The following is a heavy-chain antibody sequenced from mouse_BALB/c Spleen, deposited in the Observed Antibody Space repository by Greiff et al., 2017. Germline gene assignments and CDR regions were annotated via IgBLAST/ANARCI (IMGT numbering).Heavy chain of an antibody. Sequence: QVQLKQSGAELMKPGASVKISCKATGYTFSSYWIEWVKQRPGHGLEWIGEILPGSGSTNYNEKFKGKATFTADTSSNTAYMQLSSLTSEDSAVYYCARATVVATDYAMDYWGQGTSVTVSS. CDR2: ILPGSGST. V-gene: IGHV1-9*01. CDR1: GYTFSSYW. CDR3: ARATVVATDYAMDY. J-gene: IGHJ4*01. D-gene: IGHD1-1*01.